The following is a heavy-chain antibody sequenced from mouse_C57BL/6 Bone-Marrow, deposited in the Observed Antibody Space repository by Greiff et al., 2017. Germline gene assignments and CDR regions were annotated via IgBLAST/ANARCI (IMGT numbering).Heavy chain of an antibody. J-gene: IGHJ3*01. Sequence: EVKLMESGGGLVQPGGSLKLSCAASGFTFSDYYMYWVRQTPEKRLEWVAYISNGGGSTYYPDTVKGRFTISRDNAKNTLYLQMSRLKSEDTAMYYCARQGGGSWFAYWGQGTLVTVSA. CDR2: ISNGGGST. CDR1: GFTFSDYY. CDR3: ARQGGGSWFAY. V-gene: IGHV5-12*01.